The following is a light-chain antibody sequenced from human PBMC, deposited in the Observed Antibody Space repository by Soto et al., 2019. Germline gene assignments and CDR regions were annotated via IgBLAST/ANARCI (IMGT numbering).Light chain of an antibody. CDR2: AAS. CDR1: QPIDTS. CDR3: QQSYSSPFT. V-gene: IGKV1-39*01. J-gene: IGKJ3*01. Sequence: DIQMTQAPSSPSASVGDRVTITCRASQPIDTSLNWYQQKPGNAPRLLIYAASSLQSGVPLRFSGRGSGTDFTLTISRLQPEDFATYDCQQSYSSPFTFVPGPTVDIK.